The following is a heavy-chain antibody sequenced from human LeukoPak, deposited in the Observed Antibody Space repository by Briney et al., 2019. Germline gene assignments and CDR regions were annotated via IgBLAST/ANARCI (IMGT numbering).Heavy chain of an antibody. CDR1: GYSISSGYY. CDR3: ARDHPRAGRDAFDI. Sequence: KSSETLSLTCTVSGYSISSGYYWGWIRQPPGKGLEWIGSISHSGSTYSNPSLKSRVTMSVDTSKNQFSLRLNSVTAADTAVYYCARDHPRAGRDAFDIWGQGTMVTVSS. CDR2: ISHSGST. J-gene: IGHJ3*02. V-gene: IGHV4-38-2*02.